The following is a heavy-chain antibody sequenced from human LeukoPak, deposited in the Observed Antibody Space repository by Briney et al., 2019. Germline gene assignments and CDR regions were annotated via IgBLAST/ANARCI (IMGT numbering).Heavy chain of an antibody. Sequence: PSETLSLTCAVYGGSFSGYYWSWIRQPPGKGLEWIGEINHSGSTNYNPSLKSRVTISVDTSKNQFSLKLSSVTAADTAVYYCARGLRGSSWRKYYFDYWGQGTLVTVSS. V-gene: IGHV4-34*01. CDR1: GGSFSGYY. CDR2: INHSGST. J-gene: IGHJ4*02. D-gene: IGHD6-13*01. CDR3: ARGLRGSSWRKYYFDY.